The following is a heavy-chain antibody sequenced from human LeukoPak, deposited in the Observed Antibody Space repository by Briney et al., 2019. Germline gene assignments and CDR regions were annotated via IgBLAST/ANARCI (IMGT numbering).Heavy chain of an antibody. Sequence: GGSLRLSCAASGFTFSTYGIHWVRQAPGKGLEWVANIKQDGSEKYYVDSVKGRFTISRDNAKNSLYLQMNSLRAEDTAVYYCARGGYYFDYWGQGTLVTVSS. CDR1: GFTFSTYG. J-gene: IGHJ4*02. V-gene: IGHV3-7*04. D-gene: IGHD3-22*01. CDR3: ARGGYYFDY. CDR2: IKQDGSEK.